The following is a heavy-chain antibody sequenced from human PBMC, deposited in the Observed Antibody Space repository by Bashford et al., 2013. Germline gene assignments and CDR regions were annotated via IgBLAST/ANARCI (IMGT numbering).Heavy chain of an antibody. Sequence: WSGQAPGKGLVWVSRINNDGSSTIYADSVKGRFTISRDNAKNTLYLQMNSLRAEDTAVYYCANSPDKGYWGQGTLVTVSS. J-gene: IGHJ4*02. CDR2: INNDGSST. D-gene: IGHD3-9*01. CDR3: ANSPDKGY. V-gene: IGHV3-74*01.